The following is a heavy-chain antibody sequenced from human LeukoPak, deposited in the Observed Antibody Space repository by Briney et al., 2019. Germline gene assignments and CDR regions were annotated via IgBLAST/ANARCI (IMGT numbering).Heavy chain of an antibody. J-gene: IGHJ5*02. V-gene: IGHV4-39*07. Sequence: SETLSLTCSVSGDSISSGSYYWGWIRQPPGKGLEWIGTGSTYYNPSLKSRVTISLDTSRNQFSLRLTSVTAADTAVYYCARVLLSNYDFWSGYSNWFDPWGQGTLVTVSS. CDR3: ARVLLSNYDFWSGYSNWFDP. D-gene: IGHD3-3*01. CDR2: GST. CDR1: GDSISSGSYY.